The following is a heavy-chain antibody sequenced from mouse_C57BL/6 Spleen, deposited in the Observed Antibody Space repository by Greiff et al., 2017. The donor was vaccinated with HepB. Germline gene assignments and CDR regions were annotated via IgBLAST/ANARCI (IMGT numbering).Heavy chain of an antibody. V-gene: IGHV1-22*01. CDR3: ARTPRDGSSYDYYAMDY. Sequence: EAQLQESGPELVKPGASVKMSCKASGYTFTDYNMHWVKQSHGKSLEWIGYINPNNGGTSYNQKFKGKATFTVNKSSSTAYMELRSLTSEESAVYYCARTPRDGSSYDYYAMDYWGQGTSVTVSS. CDR2: INPNNGGT. CDR1: GYTFTDYN. D-gene: IGHD1-1*01. J-gene: IGHJ4*01.